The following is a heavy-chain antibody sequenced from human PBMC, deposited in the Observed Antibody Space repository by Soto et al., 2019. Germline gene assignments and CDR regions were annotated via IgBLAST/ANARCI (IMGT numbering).Heavy chain of an antibody. CDR3: ATYYDVLTGYTFDS. Sequence: QVQLQESGPGLVEPSGTLSLTCAVSRVAITSNWWSWVRQPPGKGLEWIGEIYHSGDTRYNPSLKNRVTMSVDKSKNQLSLNLNSVTAADTAVYYCATYYDVLTGYTFDSWGQGALVTVSS. V-gene: IGHV4-4*02. CDR1: RVAITSNW. CDR2: IYHSGDT. D-gene: IGHD3-9*01. J-gene: IGHJ4*02.